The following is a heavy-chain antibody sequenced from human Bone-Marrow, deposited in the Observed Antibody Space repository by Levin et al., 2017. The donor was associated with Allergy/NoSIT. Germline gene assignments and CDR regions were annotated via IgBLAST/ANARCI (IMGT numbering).Heavy chain of an antibody. Sequence: GGSLRLSCVASGFTVSSNYMNWVRQAPGKGLEWVSVIYSGGSTYYADSVKGRFTISRDNSKNTLYLQMSSLRAEDTAVYYCATDRAYCSNTTCYPPDAFDIWGQGTMVTVSS. CDR2: IYSGGST. CDR3: ATDRAYCSNTTCYPPDAFDI. D-gene: IGHD2-2*01. J-gene: IGHJ3*02. CDR1: GFTVSSNY. V-gene: IGHV3-66*01.